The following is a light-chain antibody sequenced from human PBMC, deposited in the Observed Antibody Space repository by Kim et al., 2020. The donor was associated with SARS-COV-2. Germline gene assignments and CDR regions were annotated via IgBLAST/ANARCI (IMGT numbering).Light chain of an antibody. V-gene: IGLV1-40*01. CDR1: SSNIGAGYD. J-gene: IGLJ1*01. CDR2: GNS. Sequence: QSVLTQPPSVSGAPGQRVTISCTGSSSNIGAGYDVHWYQQLPGTAPKLLIYGNSNRPSGVPDRFSGSKSGTSASLVITGLQAEDEADYYCQSYDSSLYYVFGTGTKVTVL. CDR3: QSYDSSLYYV.